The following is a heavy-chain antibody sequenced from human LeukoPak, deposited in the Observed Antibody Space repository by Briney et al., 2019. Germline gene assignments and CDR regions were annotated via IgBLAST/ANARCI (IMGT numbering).Heavy chain of an antibody. CDR2: IYYSGST. D-gene: IGHD3-22*01. J-gene: IGHJ5*02. CDR3: ARSYYYDSSGYYTNWFDP. Sequence: SQTLSLTCTVSGGSISSGDYYWSWIRQPPGKGLEWIGYIYYSGSTYYNPSLKSRVTISVDTSKNQFSLKLSSVTAADTAVYYCARSYYYDSSGYYTNWFDPWGQGTLVTVSS. V-gene: IGHV4-30-4*08. CDR1: GGSISSGDYY.